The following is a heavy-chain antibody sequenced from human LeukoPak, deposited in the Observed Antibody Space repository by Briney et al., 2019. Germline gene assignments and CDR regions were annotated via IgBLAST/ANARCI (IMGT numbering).Heavy chain of an antibody. J-gene: IGHJ6*02. D-gene: IGHD6-6*01. CDR1: GYTFITYY. CDR2: INPSGGST. V-gene: IGHV1-46*01. Sequence: ASVKVSCKASGYTFITYYMHWVRQAPGQGLEWMGIINPSGGSTSYAQKFQGRVTMTRDTSTSTVYMELSSLRSEDTAVYYCAREPSYSSSNYYGMDVWGQGTTVTVSS. CDR3: AREPSYSSSNYYGMDV.